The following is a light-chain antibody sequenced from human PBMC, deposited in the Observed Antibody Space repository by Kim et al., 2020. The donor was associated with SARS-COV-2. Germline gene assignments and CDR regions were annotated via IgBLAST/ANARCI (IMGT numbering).Light chain of an antibody. Sequence: SYELTQPPSVSVSPGQTASITCSGDKLGDKYAYWYQQKPGQSPVVVIYQDNKRPSGIPERFSGSNSGNTATLTISGTQAMDEADYYCQAWDSRSYVVFGGGTLLTVL. V-gene: IGLV3-1*01. CDR2: QDN. CDR1: KLGDKY. CDR3: QAWDSRSYVV. J-gene: IGLJ2*01.